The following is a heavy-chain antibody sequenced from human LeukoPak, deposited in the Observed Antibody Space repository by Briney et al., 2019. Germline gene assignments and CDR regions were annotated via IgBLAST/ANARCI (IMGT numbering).Heavy chain of an antibody. CDR2: ISYDGSNK. V-gene: IGHV3-30-3*01. Sequence: GGSLRLSFAASGFTFSSYAMHWVRQAPGKGLEWVAVISYDGSNKYYADSVKGRFTISRDNSKNALYLQMNSLRAEDTAVYYCARGSIAVAGTGYWGQGTLVTVSS. D-gene: IGHD6-19*01. CDR3: ARGSIAVAGTGY. CDR1: GFTFSSYA. J-gene: IGHJ4*02.